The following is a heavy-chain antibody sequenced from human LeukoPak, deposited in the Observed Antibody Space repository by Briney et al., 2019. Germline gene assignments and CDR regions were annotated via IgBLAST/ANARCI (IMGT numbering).Heavy chain of an antibody. CDR1: GFTFSSYA. Sequence: TGGSLRLSCAASGFTFSSYAMSWVRQAPGKGLEWVSAISGSGGSTYYADSVKGRFTISRGNSKNTLYLQMNSLRAEDTAVYYCASFNSYFDYWGQGTLVTVSS. CDR3: ASFNSYFDY. CDR2: ISGSGGST. V-gene: IGHV3-23*01. D-gene: IGHD1-20*01. J-gene: IGHJ4*02.